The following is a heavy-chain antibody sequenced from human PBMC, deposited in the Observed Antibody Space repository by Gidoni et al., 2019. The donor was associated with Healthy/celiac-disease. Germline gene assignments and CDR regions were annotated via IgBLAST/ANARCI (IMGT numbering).Heavy chain of an antibody. CDR2: IYYSGST. J-gene: IGHJ4*02. CDR3: ARVGDGYNQGGFDY. CDR1: GGSLSRGGDY. Sequence: QVQLQESGPGLVKPSQTLSLTFPLPGGSLSRGGDYWSWIRQHPGKGLEWIGYIYYSGSTYYNPSLKSRVTISVDTSKNQFSLKLSSVTAADTAVYYCARVGDGYNQGGFDYWGQGTLVTVSS. V-gene: IGHV4-31*03. D-gene: IGHD5-12*01.